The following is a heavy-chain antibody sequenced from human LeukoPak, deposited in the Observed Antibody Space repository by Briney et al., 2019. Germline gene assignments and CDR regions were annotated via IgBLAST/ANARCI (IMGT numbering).Heavy chain of an antibody. Sequence: ASVKVSCKASGYTFTSYAMRWVRQAPGQRLEWMGWINAGNGNTKYSQKFQGRVTITRDTSASTAYMELSSLRSEDTAVYYCVRDHTADNAFDIWGQATMVTVSS. D-gene: IGHD5-18*01. J-gene: IGHJ3*02. CDR3: VRDHTADNAFDI. CDR1: GYTFTSYA. CDR2: INAGNGNT. V-gene: IGHV1-3*01.